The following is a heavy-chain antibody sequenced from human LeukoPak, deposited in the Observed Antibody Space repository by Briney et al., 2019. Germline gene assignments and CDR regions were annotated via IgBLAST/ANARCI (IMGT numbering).Heavy chain of an antibody. CDR1: GYSFTSHY. CDR3: ARDNSVGDVAWWFDP. Sequence: ASVTVSCKASGYSFTSHYMHWVRQAPGQGLEWLGLINPSGSSTLYAQKFQGRVTMTRDMSTTTDYMELSSLRSEDTALYYCARDNSVGDVAWWFDPWGQGTLVTVSS. J-gene: IGHJ5*02. V-gene: IGHV1-46*01. D-gene: IGHD1-26*01. CDR2: INPSGSST.